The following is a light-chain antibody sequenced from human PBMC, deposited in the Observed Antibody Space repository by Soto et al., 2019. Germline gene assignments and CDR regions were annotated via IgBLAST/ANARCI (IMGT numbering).Light chain of an antibody. CDR1: SSNIGAGYD. CDR2: RNS. CDR3: QSFDNSLSVYWV. Sequence: QPVLTQPPSVSGAPGQRVTISCTGSSSNIGAGYDVHWYQQLPGTAPKLLIYRNSNRPSGVPDRFSGSKSGTSASLAITGLQAEDEADYYCQSFDNSLSVYWVFGGGTKLTVL. V-gene: IGLV1-40*01. J-gene: IGLJ3*02.